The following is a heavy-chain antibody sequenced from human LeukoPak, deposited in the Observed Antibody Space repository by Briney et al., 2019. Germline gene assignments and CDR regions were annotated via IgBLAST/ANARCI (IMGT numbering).Heavy chain of an antibody. Sequence: SETLSLTCTVSGGSINSGAYSWTWIRQHPGKGLEWIGSIHNTGITYRNSSLKSRITLSIDTSENQFSLKLSSVTAADTAVYYCAREGDYTGSGHPGYWGQGTLVIVSS. D-gene: IGHD4-11*01. J-gene: IGHJ4*02. V-gene: IGHV4-31*03. CDR3: AREGDYTGSGHPGY. CDR2: IHNTGIT. CDR1: GGSINSGAYS.